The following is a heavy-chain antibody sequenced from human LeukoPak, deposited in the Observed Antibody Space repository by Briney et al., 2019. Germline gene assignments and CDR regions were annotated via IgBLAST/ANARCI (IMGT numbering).Heavy chain of an antibody. Sequence: ASVKVSCKASGYTFTGYYMHWVRQAPGQGLEWMGWINPNSGGTNYAQKFQGRVTMTRDTSISTAYMELSRLRSDDTAVYYCARDKWVGGRTYYFDHWGQGTLVTVSS. CDR2: INPNSGGT. J-gene: IGHJ4*02. CDR3: ARDKWVGGRTYYFDH. CDR1: GYTFTGYY. D-gene: IGHD1-26*01. V-gene: IGHV1-2*02.